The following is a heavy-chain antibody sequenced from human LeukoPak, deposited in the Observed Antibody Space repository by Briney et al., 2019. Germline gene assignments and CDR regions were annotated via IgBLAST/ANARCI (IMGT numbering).Heavy chain of an antibody. CDR2: ISGSSSPI. CDR1: GFTFSSYS. V-gene: IGHV3-48*01. Sequence: PGGSLRLSCAASGFTFSSYSMNWVRQAPGKGLEWVSYISGSSSPIYYADSVKGRFTISRDNAKNSLYLQMNSLRAEDTAVYYCTKAREEGLTMIRGLIIGSWFDPWGQGTLVTVSS. D-gene: IGHD3-10*01. J-gene: IGHJ5*02. CDR3: TKAREEGLTMIRGLIIGSWFDP.